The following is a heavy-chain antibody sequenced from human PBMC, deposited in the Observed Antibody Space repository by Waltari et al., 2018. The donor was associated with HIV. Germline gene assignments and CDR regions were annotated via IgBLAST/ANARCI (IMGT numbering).Heavy chain of an antibody. CDR1: GGSISSYY. Sequence: QVQLQESGPGLVKPSETLSLTCTVSGGSISSYYWSWIRQPPGKGLEWIGYIYYSGSTNYNPSLKSRVTISVDTSKNQFSLKLSSVTAADTAVYYCARESLGGTPFYYYYGMDVWGQGTTVTVSS. V-gene: IGHV4-59*01. CDR2: IYYSGST. D-gene: IGHD1-7*01. CDR3: ARESLGGTPFYYYYGMDV. J-gene: IGHJ6*02.